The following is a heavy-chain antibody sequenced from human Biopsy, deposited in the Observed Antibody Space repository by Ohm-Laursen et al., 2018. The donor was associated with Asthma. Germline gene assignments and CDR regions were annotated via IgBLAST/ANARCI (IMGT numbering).Heavy chain of an antibody. CDR1: GGSISSGGYS. Sequence: SDTLPLTCAVSGGSISSGGYSWSWIRQPSGKGLEWIGYIYHSGSTYYNPSLKSRVTISVDRSKNQFSLKLSSVTAADTAVYYCARVKDGYNFDYWGQGTLVTVSS. CDR2: IYHSGST. CDR3: ARVKDGYNFDY. V-gene: IGHV4-30-2*01. J-gene: IGHJ4*02. D-gene: IGHD5-24*01.